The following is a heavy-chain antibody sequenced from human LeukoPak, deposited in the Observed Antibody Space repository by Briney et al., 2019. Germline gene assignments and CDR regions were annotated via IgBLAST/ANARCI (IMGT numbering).Heavy chain of an antibody. CDR1: GYTFTGFY. CDR2: INPNSGGT. V-gene: IGHV1-2*02. D-gene: IGHD3-16*01. J-gene: IGHJ4*02. Sequence: ASVKVSCKASGYTFTGFYMHWVRQAPGQGLEWMGWINPNSGGTNYAQKFQGRVTMTRDTSTSTAYMELSRLTSDDTAVYYCARTAGTTFGFSDYWGQGTLVTVSS. CDR3: ARTAGTTFGFSDY.